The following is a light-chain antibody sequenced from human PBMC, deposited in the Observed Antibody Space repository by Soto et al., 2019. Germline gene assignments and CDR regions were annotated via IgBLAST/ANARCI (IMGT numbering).Light chain of an antibody. Sequence: QPVLTQPPSVSGAPGHRVTISCTGSSSNIGAGYDVHWYQQLPGTAPKLLIYGNSNRPSGVPDRFSGSKSGTSASLAITGLQAEDEADYYCQSYDSSLSGSVFGGGTKLTVL. CDR2: GNS. J-gene: IGLJ3*02. V-gene: IGLV1-40*01. CDR1: SSNIGAGYD. CDR3: QSYDSSLSGSV.